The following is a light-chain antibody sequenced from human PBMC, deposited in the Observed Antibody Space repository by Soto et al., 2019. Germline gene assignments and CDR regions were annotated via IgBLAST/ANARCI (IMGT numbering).Light chain of an antibody. Sequence: AIQLTQSPPSLSASVGVRAPISTRAIRYTRTVLAWYQLAPGKDPKVLIYGASILHSGVPSRFSGSGSGTDFTLTISSLLPEDFSTYYCLQDFNYPITFGQGTRLEIK. CDR1: RYTRTV. V-gene: IGKV1-6*01. CDR2: GAS. CDR3: LQDFNYPIT. J-gene: IGKJ5*01.